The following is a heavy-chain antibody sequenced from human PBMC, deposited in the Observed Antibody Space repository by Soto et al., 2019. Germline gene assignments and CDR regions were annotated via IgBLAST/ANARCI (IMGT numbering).Heavy chain of an antibody. CDR2: ISAYNGNT. V-gene: IGHV1-18*04. Sequence: QVQLVQSGAEVKKPGASVKVSCKASGYTFTSYGISWVRQAPGQGLEWMGWISAYNGNTNYAQKLQGRVTMTKDTSTSTAYMELRSLRSDDTAVYYCASHSSSWLYYYYYGMDVWGQGTTVTVSS. CDR3: ASHSSSWLYYYYYGMDV. CDR1: GYTFTSYG. J-gene: IGHJ6*02. D-gene: IGHD6-13*01.